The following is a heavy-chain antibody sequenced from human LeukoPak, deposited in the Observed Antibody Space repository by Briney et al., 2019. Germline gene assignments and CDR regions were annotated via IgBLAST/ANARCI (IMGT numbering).Heavy chain of an antibody. J-gene: IGHJ5*02. V-gene: IGHV4-4*07. CDR2: ISTSGST. CDR3: ARSAIMITFGGGNVEWFDP. CDR1: GGSISSYY. D-gene: IGHD3-16*01. Sequence: SETLSLTCTVSGGSISSYYWSWIRQPAGKGLEWIGRISTSGSTNYNPSLKSRVTMSVDTSKNQFSLKLSSVTAADTAVYYCARSAIMITFGGGNVEWFDPWGQGTLVTVSS.